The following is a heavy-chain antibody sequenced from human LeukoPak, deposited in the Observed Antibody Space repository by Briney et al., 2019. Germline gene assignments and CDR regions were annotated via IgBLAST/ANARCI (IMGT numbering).Heavy chain of an antibody. V-gene: IGHV1-69*13. CDR2: IIPIFGTA. Sequence: ASVKVSCKASGYTFTSYAISWVRQAPGQGLEWMGGIIPIFGTANYAQKFQGRVTITADESTDTAYMELSSLRFEDTAVYYCARVTTIFGVESMDYWGQGTQVTVSS. D-gene: IGHD3-3*01. CDR1: GYTFTSYA. CDR3: ARVTTIFGVESMDY. J-gene: IGHJ4*02.